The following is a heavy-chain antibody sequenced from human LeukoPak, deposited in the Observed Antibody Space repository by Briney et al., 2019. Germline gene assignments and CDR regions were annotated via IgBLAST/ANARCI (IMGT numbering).Heavy chain of an antibody. D-gene: IGHD3-3*01. Sequence: PGGSLRLSCAASGFTFSSYWMHWVRQAPGKGLVLVSRINSDGSSTSYADSVKGRFTISRDNAKNTLYLQMNSLRAEDTAVYYCARDEDYDFWSGYYGYWGQGTLVTVSS. V-gene: IGHV3-74*01. J-gene: IGHJ4*02. CDR3: ARDEDYDFWSGYYGY. CDR1: GFTFSSYW. CDR2: INSDGSST.